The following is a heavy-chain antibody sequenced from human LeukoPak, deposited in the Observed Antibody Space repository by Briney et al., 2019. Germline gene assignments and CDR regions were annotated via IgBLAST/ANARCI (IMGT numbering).Heavy chain of an antibody. D-gene: IGHD3-3*01. CDR2: IYYSGST. V-gene: IGHV4-31*03. Sequence: SETLSLTCTVSGGSISSGGYYWSWIRQHPGKGLEWIGYIYYSGSTYYNPSLKSRVTISVDTSKNQFSLKLSSVTAADTAVYYCAREHSRGTIFGVAIIMDVWGQGTTVTVSS. CDR1: GGSISSGGYY. J-gene: IGHJ6*02. CDR3: AREHSRGTIFGVAIIMDV.